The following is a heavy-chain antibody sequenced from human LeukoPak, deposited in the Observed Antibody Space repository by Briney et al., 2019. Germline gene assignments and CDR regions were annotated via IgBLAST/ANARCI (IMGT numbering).Heavy chain of an antibody. Sequence: SETLSLTCTVSGGSISSGGYYWSWLRQRPGTGLEWIGYIDYSGSTYYNPSLKSRVTISVDTSKNQFSLKLSSVTAADTAVYYCAREGVVAFDIWGQGTMVTVSS. CDR1: GGSISSGGYY. CDR3: AREGVVAFDI. CDR2: IDYSGST. D-gene: IGHD2-15*01. V-gene: IGHV4-31*03. J-gene: IGHJ3*02.